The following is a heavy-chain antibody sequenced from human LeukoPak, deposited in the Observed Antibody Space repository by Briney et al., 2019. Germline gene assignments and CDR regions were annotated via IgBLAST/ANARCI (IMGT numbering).Heavy chain of an antibody. J-gene: IGHJ6*03. CDR3: ARDREDIVVVPAAKGGYYYYYMDA. D-gene: IGHD2-2*01. Sequence: ASVKVSCKASGGTFSSYAISWVRQAPGQGLEWMGGIIPIFGTANYAQKFQGGVTITTDESTNTAYMELSSLRSEDTAVYYCARDREDIVVVPAAKGGYYYYYMDAWGKGTTVTVSS. V-gene: IGHV1-69*05. CDR1: GGTFSSYA. CDR2: IIPIFGTA.